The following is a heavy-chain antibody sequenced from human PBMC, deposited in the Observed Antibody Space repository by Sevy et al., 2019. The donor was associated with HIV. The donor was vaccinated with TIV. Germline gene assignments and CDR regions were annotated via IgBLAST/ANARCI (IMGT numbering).Heavy chain of an antibody. D-gene: IGHD2-2*01. J-gene: IGHJ4*02. Sequence: SETLSLTCAVYGGSFSGYFWNWIRQSPGKGLEWIGEINHTGTPKYNPSLKSPVTISVDASKNQLSLHLSSVTAADTAIYYCARGRQAYVVVVPSTVPFDYWGQRTLVTVSS. CDR1: GGSFSGYF. CDR3: ARGRQAYVVVVPSTVPFDY. V-gene: IGHV4-34*01. CDR2: INHTGTP.